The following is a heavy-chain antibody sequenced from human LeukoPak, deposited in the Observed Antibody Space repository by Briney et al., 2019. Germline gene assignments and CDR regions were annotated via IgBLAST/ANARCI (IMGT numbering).Heavy chain of an antibody. D-gene: IGHD3-16*02. CDR3: ARDHISERLGELSFRGDP. V-gene: IGHV4-31*03. CDR1: GGSISSGGYY. J-gene: IGHJ5*02. CDR2: IYYSGST. Sequence: SETLSLTCTVSGGSISSGGYYWSWIRQHPGKGLEWIGYIYYSGSTYYNPSLKSRVTISVNTSKNQFSLKLSSVTAADTAVYYCARDHISERLGELSFRGDPWGQGTLVTVSS.